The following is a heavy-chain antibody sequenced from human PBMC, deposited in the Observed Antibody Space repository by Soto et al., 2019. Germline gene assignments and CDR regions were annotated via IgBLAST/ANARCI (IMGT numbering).Heavy chain of an antibody. D-gene: IGHD3-22*01. Sequence: ASVKVSCMTPGYMFTRYNIHWVRQAPGQRLEWMGWINVGNGNTRYSQKFQGRLTSTRDTPGNTAYLELNSLISEGTAVYYCATPQDYDGCLDSWGQGTLVTVSS. J-gene: IGHJ4*02. CDR3: ATPQDYDGCLDS. CDR2: INVGNGNT. V-gene: IGHV1-3*01. CDR1: GYMFTRYN.